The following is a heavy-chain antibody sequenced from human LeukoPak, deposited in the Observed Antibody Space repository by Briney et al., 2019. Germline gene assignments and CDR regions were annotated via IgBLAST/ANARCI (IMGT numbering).Heavy chain of an antibody. CDR1: GYDFTTYW. CDR2: IYPGDSDT. D-gene: IGHD3-10*01. CDR3: ARRVGSYEYFDY. V-gene: IGHV5-51*01. J-gene: IGHJ4*02. Sequence: GESLKISCKGSGYDFTTYWIAWVRQMPGKGLEWMGIIYPGDSDTRCSPSFQGQVTISADKSVSTAYLQWSSLKASDTAMYYCARRVGSYEYFDYWGQGTLVTVSS.